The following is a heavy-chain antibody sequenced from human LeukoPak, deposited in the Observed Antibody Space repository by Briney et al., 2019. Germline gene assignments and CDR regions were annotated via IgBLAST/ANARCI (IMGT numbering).Heavy chain of an antibody. CDR3: ARERGYCSSSTCYTSDAFDV. CDR1: GYTFTSYG. V-gene: IGHV1-18*01. CDR2: ISAYNGNT. Sequence: GASVKVSCKASGYTFTSYGISWVRQAPGQGLEWMGWISAYNGNTNYAQKLQGRVTMTTDTSTSTAYMELRSLRSDDTAVYYCARERGYCSSSTCYTSDAFDVWGQGTVVTVSS. D-gene: IGHD2-2*02. J-gene: IGHJ3*01.